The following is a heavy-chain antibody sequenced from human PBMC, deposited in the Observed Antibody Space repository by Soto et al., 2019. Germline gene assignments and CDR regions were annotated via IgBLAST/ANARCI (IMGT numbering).Heavy chain of an antibody. D-gene: IGHD2-2*01. V-gene: IGHV4-31*03. J-gene: IGHJ5*02. CDR1: GGSISSGGYY. CDR2: IYYSGST. Sequence: SETLSLTCTVSGGSISSGGYYWSWIRQHAGKGLEWIGYIYYSGSTYYNPARKSRVTISVDTSKNQFSLKLSSVTAADTAVYYCARGICSSTSCYPGTVWFDPWGQGTLVTVSS. CDR3: ARGICSSTSCYPGTVWFDP.